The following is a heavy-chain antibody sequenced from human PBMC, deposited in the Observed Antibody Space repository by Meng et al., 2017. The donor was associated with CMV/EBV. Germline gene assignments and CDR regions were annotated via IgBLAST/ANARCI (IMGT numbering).Heavy chain of an antibody. CDR1: GFTFSSYG. CDR2: IRYDGSNK. Sequence: GGSLRLSCAASGFTFSSYGMHWVRQAPGKGLEWVALIRYDGSNKYYADSVKGRFTISRDNSKNTLYLQMNSLRAEDTAVYYCAKDGRADIVVVPAAIDYWGQGTLVTVSS. J-gene: IGHJ4*02. D-gene: IGHD2-2*01. CDR3: AKDGRADIVVVPAAIDY. V-gene: IGHV3-30*02.